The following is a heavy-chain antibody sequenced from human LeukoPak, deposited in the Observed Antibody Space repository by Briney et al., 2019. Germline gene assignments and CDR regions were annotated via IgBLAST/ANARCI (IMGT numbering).Heavy chain of an antibody. J-gene: IGHJ5*02. V-gene: IGHV4-39*07. CDR1: GGSISSNSYY. D-gene: IGHD1-26*01. Sequence: KPSETLSLTCAVSGGSISSNSYYWGWIRQPPGKGLEWIGSIYYSGSTCYNPSLKSRVTISVDTSKNQFSLKLSSVTAADTAVYYCASQGSNSGSDLWFDPWGQGTLVTVSS. CDR3: ASQGSNSGSDLWFDP. CDR2: IYYSGST.